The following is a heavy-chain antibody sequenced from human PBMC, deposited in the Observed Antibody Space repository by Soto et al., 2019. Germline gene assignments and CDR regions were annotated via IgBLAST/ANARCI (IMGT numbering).Heavy chain of an antibody. Sequence: QITLKESGPTLVKPTQTLTLTCTFSGFSLSTSGVGVAWIRQPPGKALEWLALIYWDDDKRYRPSLESRLTINKDTCKNQVDLTITHIHSVDTATYYCAYLPCSGGSCYWFSFSGMDVWGQGTTVTVSS. J-gene: IGHJ6*02. CDR3: AYLPCSGGSCYWFSFSGMDV. CDR1: GFSLSTSGVG. V-gene: IGHV2-5*02. CDR2: IYWDDDK. D-gene: IGHD2-15*01.